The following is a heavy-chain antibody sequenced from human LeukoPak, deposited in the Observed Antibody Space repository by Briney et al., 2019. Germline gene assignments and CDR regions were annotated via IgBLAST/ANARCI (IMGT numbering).Heavy chain of an antibody. CDR1: GGTFSDYA. D-gene: IGHD3-3*01. Sequence: SVKVSCKASGGTFSDYALNWVRQAPGQGLEWMGVFIPILGTANSTQKFQGRVTITADISTNTVYMELRSLRSEDTAVYFCAGIPVFGVVLHQEPVWGKGTTVTISS. CDR3: AGIPVFGVVLHQEPV. J-gene: IGHJ6*04. V-gene: IGHV1-69*10. CDR2: FIPILGTA.